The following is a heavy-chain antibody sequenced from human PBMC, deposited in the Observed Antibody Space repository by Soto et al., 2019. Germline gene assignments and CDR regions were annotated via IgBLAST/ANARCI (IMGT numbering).Heavy chain of an antibody. CDR3: ARVGITMVRGGSQGGMDV. V-gene: IGHV3-30-3*01. Sequence: HPGGSLRLSCAASGFTFSSYAMHWVRQAPGKGLEWVAVISYDGSNKYYADSVKGRFTISRDNSKNTLYLQMNSLRAEDTAVYYCARVGITMVRGGSQGGMDVWGQGTTVTVSS. J-gene: IGHJ6*02. CDR2: ISYDGSNK. CDR1: GFTFSSYA. D-gene: IGHD3-10*01.